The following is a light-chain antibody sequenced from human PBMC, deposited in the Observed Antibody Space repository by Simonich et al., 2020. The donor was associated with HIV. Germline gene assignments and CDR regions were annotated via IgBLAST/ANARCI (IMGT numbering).Light chain of an antibody. CDR3: AAWDDSLSGVL. V-gene: IGLV1-47*01. Sequence: QSVLTQPPSASGTPGQRVTISCSGSSSNIGSNYLYWYQQLPGTAPKLTIYRNTQRPSGVPDRFSGSTSGTSASLAISGLRSEDEADFYCAAWDDSLSGVLFGGGTKLTVL. J-gene: IGLJ2*01. CDR2: RNT. CDR1: SSNIGSNY.